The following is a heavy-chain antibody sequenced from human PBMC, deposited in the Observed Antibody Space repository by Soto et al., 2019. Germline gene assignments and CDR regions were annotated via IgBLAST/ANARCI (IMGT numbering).Heavy chain of an antibody. J-gene: IGHJ4*02. CDR3: TGATYSGSPIDH. V-gene: IGHV4-39*01. CDR2: IYHSGST. D-gene: IGHD1-26*01. Sequence: QLQLQESGPGLVKPSETLSLTCTVSGGSISSSDYHRDWIRQTPGKGLEWIGAIYHSGSTNYNPSLXRXXTISVDTSKDQFSLRLSSVTAADTALYYCTGATYSGSPIDHWGPGTLVTVSS. CDR1: GGSISSSDYH.